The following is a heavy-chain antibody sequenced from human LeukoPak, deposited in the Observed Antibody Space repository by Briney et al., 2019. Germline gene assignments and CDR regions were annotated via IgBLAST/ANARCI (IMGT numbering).Heavy chain of an antibody. CDR2: MNPYSGNT. Sequence: ASVKVSCKASGYTFTSYDINWVRQATGQGLEWMGWMNPYSGNTAYAQKFQGRVTMTRNTSISTAYMGLSSLTSEDTAVYYCARGRYSGYGIDSWGQGTLVSVSS. V-gene: IGHV1-8*01. D-gene: IGHD5-12*01. CDR1: GYTFTSYD. J-gene: IGHJ4*02. CDR3: ARGRYSGYGIDS.